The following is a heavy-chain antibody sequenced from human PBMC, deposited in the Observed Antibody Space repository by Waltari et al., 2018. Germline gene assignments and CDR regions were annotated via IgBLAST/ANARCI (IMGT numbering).Heavy chain of an antibody. Sequence: QVQLQQWGAGLLKPSETLSLTCAVYGGSFSGYYWSWIRQPPGKGLEWIGEINHSGCTNHNPSLKSRVTISVDTSKNQCSLKLSSVTAADTAVYYWARGRKQESITIFGVARRRSPYYYYGMDVWGQGTTVTVSS. D-gene: IGHD3-3*01. J-gene: IGHJ6*02. CDR1: GGSFSGYY. V-gene: IGHV4-34*01. CDR3: ARGRKQESITIFGVARRRSPYYYYGMDV. CDR2: INHSGCT.